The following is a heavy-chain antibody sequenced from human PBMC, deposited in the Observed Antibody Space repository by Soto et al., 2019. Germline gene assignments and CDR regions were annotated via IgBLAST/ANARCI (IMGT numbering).Heavy chain of an antibody. J-gene: IGHJ4*02. CDR1: GGTFSSYA. CDR2: IIPIFGTA. V-gene: IGHV1-69*13. D-gene: IGHD3-22*01. Sequence: GASVKVSCKASGGTFSSYAISWVRQAPGQGLEWMGGIIPIFGTANYAQKFQGRVTITADESTSTAYMELSSLRSEDTAVYYCARCLTRYYYDSSGYSLDYWGQGTLVTVSS. CDR3: ARCLTRYYYDSSGYSLDY.